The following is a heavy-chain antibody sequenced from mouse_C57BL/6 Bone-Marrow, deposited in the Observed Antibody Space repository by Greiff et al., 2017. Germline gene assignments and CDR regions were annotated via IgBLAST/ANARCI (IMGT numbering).Heavy chain of an antibody. CDR1: GFTFSNYW. J-gene: IGHJ3*01. D-gene: IGHD2-3*01. Sequence: EVQLQESGGGLVQPGGSMKLSCVASGFTFSNYWMNWVRQSPEKGLEWVAQIRLKSDNYATHYAESVKGRFTISRDDSKSSVYLQMNNLRAEDTGIYYCTAGGWLLAYWGQGTLVTVSA. CDR3: TAGGWLLAY. CDR2: IRLKSDNYAT. V-gene: IGHV6-3*01.